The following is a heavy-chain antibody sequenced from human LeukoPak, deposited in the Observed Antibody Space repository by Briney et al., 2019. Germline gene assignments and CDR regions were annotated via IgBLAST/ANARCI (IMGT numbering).Heavy chain of an antibody. CDR1: GFTFSTYA. V-gene: IGHV3-23*01. Sequence: GGSLRLSCAASGFTFSTYAMSWVRQAPEKGLEWVSTISGNGGITYYADSVEGRFAISRDNSKNTLYLQMNSLRAEDTALYYCAKGQGVYSSSWPNFEYWGQGTLVTVSS. J-gene: IGHJ4*02. CDR3: AKGQGVYSSSWPNFEY. D-gene: IGHD6-13*01. CDR2: ISGNGGIT.